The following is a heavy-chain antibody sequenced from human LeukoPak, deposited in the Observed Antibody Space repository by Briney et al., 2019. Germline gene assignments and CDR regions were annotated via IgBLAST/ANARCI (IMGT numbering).Heavy chain of an antibody. J-gene: IGHJ4*02. CDR2: IHYSGST. V-gene: IGHV4-59*01. Sequence: SETLSLTCTASGGTISRYYLSWIRQLPGKGLEWIGFIHYSGSTSYNPSLKSRVTISIDTSKNQFSLKLRSVTATDTAVYYCWRENYFDYWGQGTVVTVSS. CDR1: GGTISRYY. CDR3: WRENYFDY.